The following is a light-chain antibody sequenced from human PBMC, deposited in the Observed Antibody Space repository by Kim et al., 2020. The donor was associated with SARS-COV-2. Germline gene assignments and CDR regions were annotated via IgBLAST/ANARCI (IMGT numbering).Light chain of an antibody. CDR3: NSYTSSVTYV. CDR2: EVD. CDR1: SSDVGRYNR. Sequence: GQSFTISCTGTSSDVGRYNRVSWFRQPPGTAPKLLIYEVDNRPSGVPDRFSGSKSGNTASLTISGLQAEDEGDYYCNSYTSSVTYVFGTGTKVTVL. J-gene: IGLJ1*01. V-gene: IGLV2-18*02.